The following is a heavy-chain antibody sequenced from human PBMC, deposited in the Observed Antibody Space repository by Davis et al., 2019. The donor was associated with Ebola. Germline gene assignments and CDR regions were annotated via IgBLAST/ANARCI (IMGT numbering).Heavy chain of an antibody. Sequence: KVSCKGSGYSFTSYWIGWVRQMLGKGLEWMGRIDPSDSYTNYSPSFQGHVTISADKSISTAYLQWSSLKASDTAMYYCARHGMTTVVAYGMDVWGQGTTVTVSS. V-gene: IGHV5-10-1*01. J-gene: IGHJ6*02. D-gene: IGHD4-23*01. CDR3: ARHGMTTVVAYGMDV. CDR1: GYSFTSYW. CDR2: IDPSDSYT.